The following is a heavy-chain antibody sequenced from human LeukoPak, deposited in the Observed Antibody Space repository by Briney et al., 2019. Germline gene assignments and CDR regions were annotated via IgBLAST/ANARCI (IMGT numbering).Heavy chain of an antibody. V-gene: IGHV1-69*13. CDR1: GGTFSSYA. CDR2: IIPIFGTA. CDR3: ARDPVAPVVPAAKAFDI. Sequence: GATVKVSCKASGGTFSSYAISWVRQAPGQGLEWMGGIIPIFGTANYAQKFQGRVTITADESTSTAYMELSSLRSEDTAVYYCARDPVAPVVPAAKAFDIWGQGTMVTVSS. D-gene: IGHD2-2*01. J-gene: IGHJ3*02.